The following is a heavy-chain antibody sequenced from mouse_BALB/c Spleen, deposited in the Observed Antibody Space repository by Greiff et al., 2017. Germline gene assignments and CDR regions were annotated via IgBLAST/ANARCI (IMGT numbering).Heavy chain of an antibody. CDR2: ISNGGGST. Sequence: EVQVVESGGGLVQPGGSLKLSCAASGFTFSSYTMSWVRQTPEKRLESVAYISNGGGSTYYPDTVKGRFTISRDNAKNTLYLQMSSLKSEDTAMYYCARQATALYAMDYWGQGTSVTVSS. CDR1: GFTFSSYT. D-gene: IGHD1-2*01. CDR3: ARQATALYAMDY. J-gene: IGHJ4*01. V-gene: IGHV5-12-2*01.